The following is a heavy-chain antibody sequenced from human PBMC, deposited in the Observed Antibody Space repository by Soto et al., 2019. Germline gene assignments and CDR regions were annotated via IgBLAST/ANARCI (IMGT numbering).Heavy chain of an antibody. Sequence: PSETVSLTCTVSGDSISSSRYHWGWIRQPPGKGLEWIGTIYYSGNTYYNPSLKSRVTISVDTSQNQFALKLSSVTAADTAVYYCARHHTTLYYYYYMDVWGKGTTVTVSS. V-gene: IGHV4-39*01. D-gene: IGHD1-1*01. CDR3: ARHHTTLYYYYYMDV. J-gene: IGHJ6*03. CDR2: IYYSGNT. CDR1: GDSISSSRYH.